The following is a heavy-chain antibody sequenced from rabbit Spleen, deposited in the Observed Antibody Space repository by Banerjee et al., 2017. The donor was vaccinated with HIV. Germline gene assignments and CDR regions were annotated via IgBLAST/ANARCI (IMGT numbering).Heavy chain of an antibody. J-gene: IGHJ4*02. V-gene: IGHV1S45*01. D-gene: IGHD5-1*01. CDR2: IDTNDGDT. CDR3: GRERGGIWDM. CDR1: GFSFSSNW. Sequence: LEESGGGLVKPGGTLTLTCTVSGFSFSSNWICWVRQAPGKGLEWIACIDTNDGDTDYANWPKGRFTVSKTSSTTVTLQMTSLTAADTATYFCGRERGGIWDMWGPGTLVTVS.